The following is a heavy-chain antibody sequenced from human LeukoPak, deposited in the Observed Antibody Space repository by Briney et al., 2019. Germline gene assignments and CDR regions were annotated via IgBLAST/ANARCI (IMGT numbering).Heavy chain of an antibody. D-gene: IGHD3-3*01. CDR1: GFTFSNFG. Sequence: PGGSLRLSCAASGFTFSNFGIHWVRQAPGKGLEWVAFIRYDGSNKYYADSVKGRFTISRDNSKNTLYLQTNSLRAEDTAVYYCAKDGTYYDFWSGYEPTDHYYYYMDVWGKGTTVTVSS. CDR2: IRYDGSNK. CDR3: AKDGTYYDFWSGYEPTDHYYYYMDV. J-gene: IGHJ6*03. V-gene: IGHV3-30*02.